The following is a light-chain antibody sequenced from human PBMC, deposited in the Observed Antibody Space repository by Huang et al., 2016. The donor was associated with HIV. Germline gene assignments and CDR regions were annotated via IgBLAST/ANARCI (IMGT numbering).Light chain of an antibody. CDR2: DAS. V-gene: IGKV1-33*01. CDR1: QNVNNA. J-gene: IGKJ2*01. Sequence: DIQMTQSPSSLSASLGDRVTITCQASQNVNNALNWYRQMPGKAPELLIYDASNLETGVPSRFSGSGSGTDFTFTISSLQPEDFATYYCQQYDNLLTFGQGTKLEIK. CDR3: QQYDNLLT.